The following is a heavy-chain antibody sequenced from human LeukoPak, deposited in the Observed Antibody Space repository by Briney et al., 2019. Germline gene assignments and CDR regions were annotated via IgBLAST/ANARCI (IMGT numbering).Heavy chain of an antibody. CDR2: IIPIFGTA. V-gene: IGHV1-69*05. CDR1: GGTFSSYA. Sequence: SVNVSCKASGGTFSSYAISWVRQAPGQGLEWMGGIIPIFGTANYAQKFQGRVTITTDESTSTAYMELSSLRSEDTAVYYCARVRSSSWYYFDYWGQGTLVTVSS. D-gene: IGHD6-13*01. CDR3: ARVRSSSWYYFDY. J-gene: IGHJ4*02.